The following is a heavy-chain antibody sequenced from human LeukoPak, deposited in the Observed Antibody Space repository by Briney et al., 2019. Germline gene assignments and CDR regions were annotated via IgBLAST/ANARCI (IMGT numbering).Heavy chain of an antibody. D-gene: IGHD2-15*01. CDR2: IYYSGST. J-gene: IGHJ5*01. CDR3: TRHLLVVVVATDRGCDS. CDR1: GGSISSSSYY. Sequence: PSETLSLTCTVSGGSISSSSYYWGLIRQPPGKGLEWIGSIYYSGSTYYNPSLKSRVTIAVDTSKNQFSLKLSSVTTDVAAVYYVTRHLLVVVVATDRGCDSWGQGTLVTVSS. V-gene: IGHV4-39*01.